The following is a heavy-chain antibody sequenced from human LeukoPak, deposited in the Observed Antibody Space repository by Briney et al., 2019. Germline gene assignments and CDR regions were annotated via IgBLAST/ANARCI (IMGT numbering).Heavy chain of an antibody. J-gene: IGHJ4*02. V-gene: IGHV4-59*12. D-gene: IGHD6-13*01. CDR3: ARSSLSSSFDY. CDR1: GGSMSPYH. CDR2: IYYSGST. Sequence: SETLSLTCTVSGGSMSPYHWSWIRQPPGKGLEWTGYIYYSGSTNYNPSLKSRVTISVDTSKNQFSLKLSSVTAADTAVYYCARSSLSSSFDYWGQGTLVTVSS.